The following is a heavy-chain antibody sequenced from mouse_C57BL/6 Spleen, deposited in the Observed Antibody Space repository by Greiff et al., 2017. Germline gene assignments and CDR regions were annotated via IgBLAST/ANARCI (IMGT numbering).Heavy chain of an antibody. Sequence: QVQLTESGAELVRPGPSVKMSCKASGYTFPNYWIGWAKQRPGTGLEWIGDIYPGGGYTNYNEKFKGKATLTADNSSRKDYMQLSSLTSEDSAIYYCARGGNYGNAMDYWGQGTSRTVSS. CDR3: ARGGNYGNAMDY. V-gene: IGHV1-63*01. CDR1: GYTFPNYW. CDR2: IYPGGGYT. D-gene: IGHD2-1*01. J-gene: IGHJ4*01.